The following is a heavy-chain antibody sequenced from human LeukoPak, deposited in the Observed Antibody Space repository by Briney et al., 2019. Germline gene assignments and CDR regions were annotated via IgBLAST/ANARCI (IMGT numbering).Heavy chain of an antibody. J-gene: IGHJ4*02. CDR3: AKFTAFEY. CDR1: GFTFSSFS. V-gene: IGHV3-7*01. Sequence: GGSLRLSCAASGFTFSSFSMSWVRQAPGKGREWVASIMHDGGEKYYVDSVRGRFIISRDNAKSSLYLHMNSLRADDTAVYYCAKFTAFEYWGQGAQVTVSS. CDR2: IMHDGGEK.